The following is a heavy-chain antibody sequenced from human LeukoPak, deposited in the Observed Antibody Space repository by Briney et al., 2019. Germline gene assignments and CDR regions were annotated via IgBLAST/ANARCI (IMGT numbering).Heavy chain of an antibody. D-gene: IGHD1-26*01. V-gene: IGHV3-11*04. J-gene: IGHJ4*02. CDR2: ISSSGSSI. Sequence: SGGSLRLSCAASGFTFSDYYTSWIRQAPGKGLEWISYISSSGSSIQYADSVRGRFTISRDNAKTSLYLQMNSLRAEDTSVYYCARSAQWELPDYWGQGTLVTVSS. CDR3: ARSAQWELPDY. CDR1: GFTFSDYY.